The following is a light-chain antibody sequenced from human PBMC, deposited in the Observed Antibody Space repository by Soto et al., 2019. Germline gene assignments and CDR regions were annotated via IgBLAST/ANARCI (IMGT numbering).Light chain of an antibody. CDR1: QTISSNN. J-gene: IGKJ1*01. V-gene: IGKV3-20*01. Sequence: EIVLTQSPGTLSVSPGERATLSCRASQTISSNNLAWYQQKPGQAPSLLIYDTSSRATGIPDRFSGSGSGTDFTLTISRLEPEDSAIYYCQQYGSWTFGQGTKVEI. CDR2: DTS. CDR3: QQYGSWT.